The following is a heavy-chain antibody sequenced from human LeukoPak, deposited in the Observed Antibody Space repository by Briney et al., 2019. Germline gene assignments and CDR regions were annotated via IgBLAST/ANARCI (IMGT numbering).Heavy chain of an antibody. V-gene: IGHV3-30-3*01. CDR3: ARDLVGGWDDSSGYYYGYFDY. CDR1: GFTFAIYA. CDR2: ISYDGNNK. J-gene: IGHJ4*02. Sequence: LPGGSLRLSCAASGFTFAIYAMHWVRQAPGKGLEGVAVISYDGNNKYYADSVKGRFTISRDNSKNTLYLQMNSLRAEDTAVYYCARDLVGGWDDSSGYYYGYFDYWGQGTLVTVSS. D-gene: IGHD3-22*01.